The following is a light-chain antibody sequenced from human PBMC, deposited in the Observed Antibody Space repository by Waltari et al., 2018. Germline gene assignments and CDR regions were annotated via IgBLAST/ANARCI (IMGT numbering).Light chain of an antibody. CDR2: SNH. V-gene: IGLV1-44*01. J-gene: IGLJ3*02. CDR1: TSNIGTKP. Sequence: QSVLTQPPSASGSPGQKVPISCSGSTSNIGTKPVNWYQQFPRTAPKVVIYSNHDRPSGVPDRFSGSKSGTSASLAISGLQSEDEADYYCASWDDSLNGWVFGGGTKLTVL. CDR3: ASWDDSLNGWV.